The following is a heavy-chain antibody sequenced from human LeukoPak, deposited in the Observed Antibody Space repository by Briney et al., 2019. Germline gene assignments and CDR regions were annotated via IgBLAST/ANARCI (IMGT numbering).Heavy chain of an antibody. CDR3: AKDRSDIVATLFDY. D-gene: IGHD5-12*01. V-gene: IGHV3-9*03. Sequence: PGRSLRLSCAASGFTFNDYAMHWVRQAPGKGLEWVSGISWNSGSIGYADSVKGRFTISRDDAKNSLYLQMNSLRAEDMALYYCAKDRSDIVATLFDYWGQGTLVTVSS. CDR1: GFTFNDYA. CDR2: ISWNSGSI. J-gene: IGHJ4*02.